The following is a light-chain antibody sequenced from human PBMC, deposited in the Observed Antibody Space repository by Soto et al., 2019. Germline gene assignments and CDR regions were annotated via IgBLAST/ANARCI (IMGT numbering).Light chain of an antibody. V-gene: IGLV2-14*01. Sequence: QSALTQPASVSGSPGQSITISCTGTSSDVGEYIYVSWYQQHPGKAPRLIIYDGNHRPSGVSNRFSGSKSGNTASLTISGLQAEDESDYYCSSYTTSTSLVIFGGGTKLTVL. CDR3: SSYTTSTSLVI. CDR1: SSDVGEYIY. CDR2: DGN. J-gene: IGLJ2*01.